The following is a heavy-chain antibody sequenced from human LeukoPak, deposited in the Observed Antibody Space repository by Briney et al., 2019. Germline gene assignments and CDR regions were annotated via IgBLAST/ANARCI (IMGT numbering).Heavy chain of an antibody. V-gene: IGHV3-23*01. D-gene: IGHD3-10*01. CDR1: GFTFSSYA. CDR2: ISGSGGST. J-gene: IGHJ4*02. Sequence: GGSLRLSCAASGFTFSSYAMSWVRQAPGKGLEWVSAISGSGGSTYYADSVKSPFTISRDNSKNTLYLHMNSLRAADKAVYYCAKAPSGSIDYWGQGTLVTVSS. CDR3: AKAPSGSIDY.